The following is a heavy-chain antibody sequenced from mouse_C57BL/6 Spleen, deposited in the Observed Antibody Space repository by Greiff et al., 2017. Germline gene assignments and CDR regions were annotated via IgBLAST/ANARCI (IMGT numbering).Heavy chain of an antibody. D-gene: IGHD2-3*01. V-gene: IGHV14-4*01. Sequence: EVQLQQSGAELVRPGASVKLSCTASGFNITDDYMHWVKQRPEQGLEWIGWLDPENGDTEYASKFQGNATMTADTSSNTAYLQLSSLASEDTAVYYCTTDDGYLLAYWGQGTLVTVSA. CDR1: GFNITDDY. J-gene: IGHJ3*01. CDR2: LDPENGDT. CDR3: TTDDGYLLAY.